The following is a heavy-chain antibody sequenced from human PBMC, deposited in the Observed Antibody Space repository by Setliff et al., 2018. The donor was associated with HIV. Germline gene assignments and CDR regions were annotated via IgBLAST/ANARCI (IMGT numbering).Heavy chain of an antibody. CDR3: ARHSDWYGNDAFDI. D-gene: IGHD6-19*01. CDR1: GFIFSNYW. V-gene: IGHV3-74*01. J-gene: IGHJ3*02. CDR2: INSDGSSI. Sequence: PGGSLRLSCAASGFIFSNYWMHWVRQAPGKGLVWVSRINSDGSSISYADSVKGRFTISRDNAKNTLYLQMNSLRGEDTAVYYCARHSDWYGNDAFDIWGQGTRVT.